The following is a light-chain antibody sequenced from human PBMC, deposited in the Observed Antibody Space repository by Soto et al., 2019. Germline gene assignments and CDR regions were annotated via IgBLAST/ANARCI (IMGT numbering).Light chain of an antibody. CDR1: SSDVGSYNR. J-gene: IGLJ1*01. CDR2: EVN. CDR3: TLYIGGRTDV. V-gene: IGLV2-18*01. Sequence: QSALTQPPSVSGSPGQSVTISCTGTSSDVGSYNRLSWYQQPPGTAPKLIMYEVNTRPSGVPDRFSGSKSGSTASLTISGLQPGDEADNYCTLYIGGRTDVFATGTKLTVL.